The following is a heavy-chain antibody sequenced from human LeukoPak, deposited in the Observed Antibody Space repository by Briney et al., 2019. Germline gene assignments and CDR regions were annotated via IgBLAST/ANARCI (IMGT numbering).Heavy chain of an antibody. V-gene: IGHV4-39*07. CDR1: GGSISSSSYY. CDR2: IYYSGST. CDR3: ARDAAGSGSYYRNLDY. Sequence: SETLSLTCTVSGGSISSSSYYWGWIRQPPGKGLEWIGSIYYSGSTYYNPSLKSRVTISVDTSKNQFSLKLSSVTAADTAVYYCARDAAGSGSYYRNLDYWGQGTLVTVSS. D-gene: IGHD3-10*01. J-gene: IGHJ4*02.